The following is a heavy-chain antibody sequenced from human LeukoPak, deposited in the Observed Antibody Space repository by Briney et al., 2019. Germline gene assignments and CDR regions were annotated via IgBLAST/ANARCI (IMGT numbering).Heavy chain of an antibody. Sequence: GASVKVSCKASGYTFTSYYMHWVRQAPGQGLEWMGIINPSGGSTSYAQKFQGRVTMTRDTSTSIVYMELSSLRSEVTAVYYCEVTGVGYCSSTSCYGAFDIWGQGTMVTVSS. D-gene: IGHD2-2*01. V-gene: IGHV1-46*01. J-gene: IGHJ3*02. CDR3: EVTGVGYCSSTSCYGAFDI. CDR2: INPSGGST. CDR1: GYTFTSYY.